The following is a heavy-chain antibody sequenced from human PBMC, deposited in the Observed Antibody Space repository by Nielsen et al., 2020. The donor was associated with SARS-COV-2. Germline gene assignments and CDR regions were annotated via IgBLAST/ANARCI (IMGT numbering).Heavy chain of an antibody. D-gene: IGHD2-15*01. J-gene: IGHJ5*02. CDR1: GYSFNTYW. CDR3: ARRDIGNTNWLDP. Sequence: GESLKISCRGSGYSFNTYWIVWVRQMPGKGLEWMGMIYSEDSDARYSPSFQGQVTMSVDRSTTTAFLQWHSLKASDTATYYCARRDIGNTNWLDPWGQGTLVTVSS. CDR2: IYSEDSDA. V-gene: IGHV5-51*01.